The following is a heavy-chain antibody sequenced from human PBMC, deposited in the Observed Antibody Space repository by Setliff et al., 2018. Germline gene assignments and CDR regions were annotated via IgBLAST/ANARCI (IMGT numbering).Heavy chain of an antibody. CDR1: GGSFSGYY. CDR3: ARGWGSGWSKEGAFDI. CDR2: INHSGST. J-gene: IGHJ3*02. D-gene: IGHD6-19*01. Sequence: LSLTCAVYGGSFSGYYWGWLRQPPGKGLEWIGEINHSGSTNYNPSLKSRVTISVDTSKNQFSLKLSSVTAADTAVYYCARGWGSGWSKEGAFDIWGQGTMVTVSS. V-gene: IGHV4-34*01.